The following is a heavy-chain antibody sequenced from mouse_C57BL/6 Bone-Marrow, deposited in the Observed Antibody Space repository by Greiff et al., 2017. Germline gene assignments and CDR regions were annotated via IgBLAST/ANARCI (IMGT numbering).Heavy chain of an antibody. D-gene: IGHD2-3*01. CDR3: SSFDGNYFDF. J-gene: IGHJ2*01. Sequence: VQLQQPGAELVKPGASVKLSCKASGYTFTSYWMHWVKQRPEQGLEWIGWIDPEIGDTESASKFQGKATITSDTSSNTAYLQLSSLTSEDTAVYYCSSFDGNYFDFWGQGTPLTVAS. V-gene: IGHV14-4*01. CDR2: IDPEIGDT. CDR1: GYTFTSYW.